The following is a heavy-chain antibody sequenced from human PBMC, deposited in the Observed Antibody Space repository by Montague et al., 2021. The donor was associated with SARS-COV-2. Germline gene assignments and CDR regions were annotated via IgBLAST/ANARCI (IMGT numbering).Heavy chain of an antibody. Sequence: SETLSLTCTVSGGSISSYYWSWIRQPPGKGLEWIGYIYYIGSTNYNPSLKSRVTISVDTSKNQFSLRLSSVTAADTAVYYCARAPVSFWFADRVYWFDTWGQGTLVTVSS. D-gene: IGHD3-10*01. CDR3: ARAPVSFWFADRVYWFDT. CDR1: GGSISSYY. V-gene: IGHV4-59*01. CDR2: IYYIGST. J-gene: IGHJ5*02.